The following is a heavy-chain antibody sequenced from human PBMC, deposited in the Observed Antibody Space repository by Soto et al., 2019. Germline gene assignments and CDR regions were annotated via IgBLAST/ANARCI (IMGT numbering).Heavy chain of an antibody. CDR1: GGSFRGYY. V-gene: IGHV4-34*01. CDR2: INHSGST. CDR3: ARGRNTATDY. Sequence: SETLSLTCAVYGGSFRGYYWSWIRQPPGKGLEWIGEINHSGSTNYNPSLKSRVTISVDTSKNQFSLKLSSVTAADTAVYYCARGRNTATDYWGQGTLVTVS. J-gene: IGHJ4*02. D-gene: IGHD1-1*01.